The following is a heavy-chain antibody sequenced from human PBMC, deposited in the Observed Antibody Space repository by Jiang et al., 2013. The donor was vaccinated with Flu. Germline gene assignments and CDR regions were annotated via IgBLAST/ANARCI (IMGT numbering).Heavy chain of an antibody. CDR1: GGSISSSSYY. CDR2: IYYSGST. CDR3: ASAFRDGSDPNWFDP. D-gene: IGHD5-24*01. Sequence: PGLVKPSETLSLTCTVSGGSISSSSYYWGWIRQPPGKGLEWIGSIYYSGSTYYNPSLKSRVTISVDTSKNQFSLKLSSVTATDTAVYYCASAFRDGSDPNWFDPWGQGTLVT. J-gene: IGHJ5*02. V-gene: IGHV4-39*01.